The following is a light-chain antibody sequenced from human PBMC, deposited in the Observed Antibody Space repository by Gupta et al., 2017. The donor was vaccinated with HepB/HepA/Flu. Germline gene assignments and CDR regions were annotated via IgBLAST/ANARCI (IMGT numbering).Light chain of an antibody. CDR2: GAS. CDR3: QQYKNWPPWT. CDR1: QSVSSN. Sequence: EIVMTQSPATLSVSPGERATLSCRASQSVSSNLAWYQQKPGQAPRLLIYGASTRATGIPARFSGSGFVTEFTLTISSRQSEDFAVYYCQQYKNWPPWTFGQGTKVEIK. J-gene: IGKJ1*01. V-gene: IGKV3-15*01.